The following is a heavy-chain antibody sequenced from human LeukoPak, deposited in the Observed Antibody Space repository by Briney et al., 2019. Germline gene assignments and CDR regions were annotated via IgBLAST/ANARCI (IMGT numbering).Heavy chain of an antibody. D-gene: IGHD3-3*01. CDR3: ARLEWLSQYYFDY. CDR1: GGSISSYY. J-gene: IGHJ4*02. V-gene: IGHV4-59*01. Sequence: SETLSLTCTVSGGSISSYYWSWIRQPPGKGLEWIGYIYYSGSTNYNPSLKSRVTMSVDTSKNQFSLKLSSVTAADTAVYYCARLEWLSQYYFDYWGQGTLVTVSS. CDR2: IYYSGST.